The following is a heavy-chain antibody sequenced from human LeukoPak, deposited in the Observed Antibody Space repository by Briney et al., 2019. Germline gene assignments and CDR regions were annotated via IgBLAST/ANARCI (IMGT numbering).Heavy chain of an antibody. J-gene: IGHJ6*03. CDR1: GFTFNSYS. Sequence: GGSLRLSCAASGFTFNSYSMNWFRQAPGKGLEWVAVISYDGSNKYYADSVKGRFTISRDNSKNTLYLQMNSLRAEDTAVYYCAKGPVPDYGSGSTQSGYYYMDVWGKGTTVTVSS. D-gene: IGHD3-10*01. V-gene: IGHV3-30*18. CDR3: AKGPVPDYGSGSTQSGYYYMDV. CDR2: ISYDGSNK.